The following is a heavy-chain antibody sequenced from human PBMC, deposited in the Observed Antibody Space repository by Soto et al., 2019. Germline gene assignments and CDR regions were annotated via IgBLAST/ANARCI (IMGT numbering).Heavy chain of an antibody. J-gene: IGHJ6*02. CDR1: GFSISTGGVG. Sequence: QITLKASGPTLVKPTQTLTLTCTFSGFSISTGGVGVGWIRQPPGKAPEWLALIYWNDAKRYSPSLNRRLTITKGTSKNQVVLTLSNMDPLDTATYYCGGYNVLPGYHGYGMDVWGQGTTGTVSS. CDR3: GGYNVLPGYHGYGMDV. V-gene: IGHV2-5*01. CDR2: IYWNDAK. D-gene: IGHD3-9*01.